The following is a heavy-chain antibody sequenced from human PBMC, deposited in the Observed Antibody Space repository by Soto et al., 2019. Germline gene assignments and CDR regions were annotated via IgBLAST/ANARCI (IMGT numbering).Heavy chain of an antibody. D-gene: IGHD3-3*01. CDR3: AAGNDDSMLEY. V-gene: IGHV4-4*02. J-gene: IGHJ4*02. CDR2: VYHGGGS. Sequence: SETLSLTCAVSGCSISSVDWWTWVRQAPGKGLEWIGKVYHGGGSNYSPSLKSRVSISIDKSKNHFSLKLTSVTAADTAVYFCAAGNDDSMLEYWGRGALVTVSS. CDR1: GCSISSVDW.